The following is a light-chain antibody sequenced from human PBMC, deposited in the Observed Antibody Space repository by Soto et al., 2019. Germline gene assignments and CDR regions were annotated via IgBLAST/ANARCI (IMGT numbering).Light chain of an antibody. CDR1: SSDVGTYNL. J-gene: IGLJ1*01. CDR2: EGS. Sequence: SVLTQPASVSVSPAQSITISCTGTSSDVGTYNLVSWYQQHPGKAPKLMIYEGSKRPSGVSNRFSGAKSGNTASLTISGLQAEDEADYYCCSYATSGYVFGTGTKVT. CDR3: CSYATSGYV. V-gene: IGLV2-23*01.